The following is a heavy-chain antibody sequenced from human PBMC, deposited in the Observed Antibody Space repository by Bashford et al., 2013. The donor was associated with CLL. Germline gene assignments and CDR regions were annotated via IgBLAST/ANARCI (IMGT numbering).Heavy chain of an antibody. V-gene: IGHV4-59*01. D-gene: IGHD3-10*01. J-gene: IGHJ4*02. CDR1: GFSISSSY. CDR2: IHRIGDT. Sequence: SETLSLTCGVSGFSISSSYWTWIRQPPGKELQWIGYIHRIGDTIYSPSLKSRVTMSLDTSKNQFSLKLNSVTAADTAVYYCARNSYFGSGTYYLDYWVQGAVVTVSS. CDR3: ARNSYFGSGTYYLDY.